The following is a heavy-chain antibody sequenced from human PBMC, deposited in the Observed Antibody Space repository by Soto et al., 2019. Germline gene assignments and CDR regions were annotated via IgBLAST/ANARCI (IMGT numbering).Heavy chain of an antibody. Sequence: GGSLRLSCAASGFTFSSYWMSWVRQAPGKGLEWVANIKQDGSEKYYVDSVKGRFTISRDNAKNSLYLQMNSLRAEDTAVYYCARDLGGDTYYDFWSGDAPGDVWGQGTTVTVSS. CDR3: ARDLGGDTYYDFWSGDAPGDV. CDR1: GFTFSSYW. CDR2: IKQDGSEK. J-gene: IGHJ6*02. V-gene: IGHV3-7*03. D-gene: IGHD3-3*01.